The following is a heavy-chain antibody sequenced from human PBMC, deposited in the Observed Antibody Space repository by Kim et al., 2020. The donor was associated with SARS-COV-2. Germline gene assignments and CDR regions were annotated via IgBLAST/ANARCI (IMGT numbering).Heavy chain of an antibody. CDR2: ISSRNNYV. D-gene: IGHD4-17*01. CDR3: AKSWGDYPGVDYYYGLDV. V-gene: IGHV3-21*01. J-gene: IGHJ6*01. Sequence: GGSLRLFCAASGFSFSTSSMNWVRQAPGKGMELVSSISSRNNYVYYEDSVKGRFTVSRDDAENSLFLQMNSLRVEDTAIYYCAKSWGDYPGVDYYYGLDV. CDR1: GFSFSTSS.